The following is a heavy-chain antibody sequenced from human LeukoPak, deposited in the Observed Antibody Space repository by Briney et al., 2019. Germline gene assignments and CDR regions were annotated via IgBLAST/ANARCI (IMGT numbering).Heavy chain of an antibody. V-gene: IGHV4-59*01. CDR1: GGSISSYY. J-gene: IGHJ3*02. CDR2: IYYSGST. D-gene: IGHD3-22*01. Sequence: SETLSLTCTVSGGSISSYYWSWIRQPPGKGLEWIGYIYYSGSTNYNPSLKSRVTMSVDTSKNQFSLKLSSVTAADTAVYYCARVDSSAAFDIWGQGTMVTVSS. CDR3: ARVDSSAAFDI.